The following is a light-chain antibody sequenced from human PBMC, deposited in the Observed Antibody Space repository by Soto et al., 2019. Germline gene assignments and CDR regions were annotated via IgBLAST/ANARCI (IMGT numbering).Light chain of an antibody. CDR3: QESYTTPFT. CDR2: AAS. Sequence: DIQMTQSPSSLSASVGDRVTITCRASQSISNYLNWYQQKPGKAPKLLIYAASNLQSGAPSRFSGRCSRTDFSPTVSSLQPEDSAIYYCQESYTTPFTFGAGTKVDIK. CDR1: QSISNY. J-gene: IGKJ4*01. V-gene: IGKV1-39*01.